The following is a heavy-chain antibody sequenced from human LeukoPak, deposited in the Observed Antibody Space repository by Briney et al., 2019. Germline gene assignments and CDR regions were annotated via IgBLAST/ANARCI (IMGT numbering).Heavy chain of an antibody. CDR3: ARDRYYYDSSSYFSAFDT. Sequence: PSETLSLTCTVSGGSISSYYRSWIRQPPGKGLEWIGRVFTSAIISGNTNYNPSLKSRVTMSVDSSKNQFSLKLRSVTAADTAVYYCARDRYYYDSSSYFSAFDTWGQGTMATVSS. CDR1: GGSISSYY. D-gene: IGHD3-22*01. J-gene: IGHJ3*02. CDR2: VFTSAIISGNT. V-gene: IGHV4-4*07.